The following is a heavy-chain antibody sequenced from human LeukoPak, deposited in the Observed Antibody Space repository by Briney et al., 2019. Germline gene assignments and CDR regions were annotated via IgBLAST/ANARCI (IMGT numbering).Heavy chain of an antibody. J-gene: IGHJ3*02. CDR1: GYIFTYYY. CDR3: ARGLYYGGNQRAHDAFDI. V-gene: IGHV1-2*02. Sequence: ASVKVSCKASGYIFTYYYMHWVRQAPGQGLEWMEWFNPTSGGTKYAQKFQGRVTMTRDTSINTAYMELRSLGLDDTAVYYCARGLYYGGNQRAHDAFDIWGQGTLVTVSS. CDR2: FNPTSGGT. D-gene: IGHD4-23*01.